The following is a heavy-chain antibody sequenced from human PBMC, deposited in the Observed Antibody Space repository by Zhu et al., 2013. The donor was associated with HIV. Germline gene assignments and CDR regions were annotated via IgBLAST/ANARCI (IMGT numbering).Heavy chain of an antibody. CDR1: GYTFTGYY. V-gene: IGHV1-2*04. J-gene: IGHJ6*02. CDR2: INPNSGGT. CDR3: ARETITGYCSGGSCYSRGPNYYGMDV. D-gene: IGHD2-15*01. Sequence: QVQLVQSGAEVKKPGASVKVSCKASGYTFTGYYMHWVRQAPGQGLEWMGWINPNSGGTNYAQKFQGWVTMTRDTSISTAYMELSRLRSDDTAVYYCARETITGYCSGGSCYSRGPNYYGMDVWGQGTTVTVSS.